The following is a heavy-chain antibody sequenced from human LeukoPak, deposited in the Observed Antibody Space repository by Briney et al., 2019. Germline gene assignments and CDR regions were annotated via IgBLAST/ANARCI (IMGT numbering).Heavy chain of an antibody. Sequence: SETLSLTCAVYGGSFSGYYWSWIRQPPGKGLEWIGEINHSGSTNYNPSLKSRVTISVDTSKNQFSLKLSSVTAADTAVYYCARRPPTPYVGGLGFDYWGQGTLVTVSS. V-gene: IGHV4-34*01. CDR3: ARRPPTPYVGGLGFDY. CDR2: INHSGST. CDR1: GGSFSGYY. J-gene: IGHJ4*02. D-gene: IGHD6-19*01.